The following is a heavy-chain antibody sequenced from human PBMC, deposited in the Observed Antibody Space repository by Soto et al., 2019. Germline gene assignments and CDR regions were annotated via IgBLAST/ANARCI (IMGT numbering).Heavy chain of an antibody. Sequence: SETLSLTCTVSGGSISSYYWSWIRQPSGKGLEWIGYIYYSGSTNYNPSLKSRVTISVDTSKNQFSLKLTSVTAADTAVYFCTRGGFYYYDSSGYYDYWGQGALVTVSS. D-gene: IGHD3-22*01. J-gene: IGHJ4*02. CDR3: TRGGFYYYDSSGYYDY. CDR1: GGSISSYY. V-gene: IGHV4-59*12. CDR2: IYYSGST.